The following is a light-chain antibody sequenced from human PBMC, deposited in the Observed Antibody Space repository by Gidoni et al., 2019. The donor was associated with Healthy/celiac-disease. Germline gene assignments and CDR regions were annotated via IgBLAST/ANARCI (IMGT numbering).Light chain of an antibody. Sequence: QSALTQPASVSGSPGQSITISCTGTSSDVGSYNLVSWYQQHPGKAPKLMIHEGSKRPSGVSNRFSGSKSGNTASLTISGLQAEDEADYYCCSYAGSSTYAVFGGGTQLTVL. J-gene: IGLJ7*01. V-gene: IGLV2-23*01. CDR3: CSYAGSSTYAV. CDR1: SSDVGSYNL. CDR2: EGS.